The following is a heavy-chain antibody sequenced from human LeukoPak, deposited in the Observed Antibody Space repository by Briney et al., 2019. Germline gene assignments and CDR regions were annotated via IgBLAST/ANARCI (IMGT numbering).Heavy chain of an antibody. CDR2: ISNDGTKT. Sequence: PGGSLRLSCAASGFMFSNYVMHWVRQAPGKGLEWLALISNDGTKTYYADSVKGRFTISRDNSKNTLYLQMNSLRAEDTAVYYCARDSNSLRVVVPAAPFDYWGQGTLVTVSS. V-gene: IGHV3-30*03. D-gene: IGHD2-2*01. CDR1: GFMFSNYV. CDR3: ARDSNSLRVVVPAAPFDY. J-gene: IGHJ4*02.